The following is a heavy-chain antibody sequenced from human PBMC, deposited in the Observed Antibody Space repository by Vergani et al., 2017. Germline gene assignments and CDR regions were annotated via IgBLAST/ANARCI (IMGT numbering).Heavy chain of an antibody. CDR1: GFTFTTYG. Sequence: QVQLVESGGGVVQPGGSLRLSCAASGFTFTTYGMHWVRQAPGKGLEWVTSIRYDGSNKYYADSVKGRFTISRDNSKNTLYLQMNSLRAEDTAVYYCARDRPARLYDFWSGYYLDYWGQGTLVTVSS. V-gene: IGHV3-30*02. CDR3: ARDRPARLYDFWSGYYLDY. D-gene: IGHD3-3*01. J-gene: IGHJ4*02. CDR2: IRYDGSNK.